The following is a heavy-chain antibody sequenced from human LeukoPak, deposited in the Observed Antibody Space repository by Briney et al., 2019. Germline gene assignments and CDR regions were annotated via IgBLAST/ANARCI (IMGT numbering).Heavy chain of an antibody. Sequence: GGSLRLSCAAAGFNFARSEMNRVRQAPGKGLEWISSSSMYYADSVKGRFTISRENAKQTLYLQMNSLRPEDTAVYYCARAGDKGTANWYFDLWGRGTLVTVSS. CDR1: GFNFARSE. CDR3: ARAGDKGTANWYFDL. V-gene: IGHV3-48*03. CDR2: SSM. D-gene: IGHD2-21*01. J-gene: IGHJ2*01.